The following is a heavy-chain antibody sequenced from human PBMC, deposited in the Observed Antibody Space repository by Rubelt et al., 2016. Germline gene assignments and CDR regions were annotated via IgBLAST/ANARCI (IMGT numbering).Heavy chain of an antibody. J-gene: IGHJ4*02. V-gene: IGHV4-34*01. D-gene: IGHD3-3*01. CDR3: ARGQGGFWSGYYGY. Sequence: QVQLQQWGAGLLKPSETLSLTCAVYGGSFSGYYWSWIRQPPGKGLEWIGEINHSGSTNYNLSRKCRVTISVDTSKNHVSRKLSSVTAADTAVYYCARGQGGFWSGYYGYWGQGTLVTVSS. CDR1: GGSFSGYY. CDR2: INHSGST.